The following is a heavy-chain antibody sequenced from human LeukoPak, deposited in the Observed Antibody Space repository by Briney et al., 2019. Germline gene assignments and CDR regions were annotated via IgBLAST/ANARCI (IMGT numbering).Heavy chain of an antibody. V-gene: IGHV3-73*01. CDR2: IRSKANSYVT. CDR3: VGDGHSNTGMNY. D-gene: IGHD2/OR15-2a*01. CDR1: GFTFSGST. J-gene: IGHJ4*02. Sequence: GGFLRLSCATSGFTFSGSTIHWVRQAPGKGLEWIGHIRSKANSYVTIYGASVKGRFTISRDDSKNTAYLHMNSLKTEDTAVYYCVGDGHSNTGMNYWGQGTLVTVSS.